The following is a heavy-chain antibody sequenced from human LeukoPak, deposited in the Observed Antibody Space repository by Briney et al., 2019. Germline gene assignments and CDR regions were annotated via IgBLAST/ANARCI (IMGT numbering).Heavy chain of an antibody. D-gene: IGHD4-23*01. Sequence: SGGSLRLSCAASGFISSSYEMNWVRQAPGKGLEWVSYISSSGSTIYYADSVKGRFTISRDNAKNSLYLQMNSLRAEDTAVYYCAREATMVVTPDDAFDIWGQGTMVTVSS. CDR1: GFISSSYE. CDR3: AREATMVVTPDDAFDI. V-gene: IGHV3-48*03. CDR2: ISSSGSTI. J-gene: IGHJ3*02.